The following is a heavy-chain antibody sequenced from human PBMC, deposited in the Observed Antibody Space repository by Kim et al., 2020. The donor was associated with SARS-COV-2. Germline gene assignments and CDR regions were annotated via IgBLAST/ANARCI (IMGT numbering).Heavy chain of an antibody. CDR3: ARTGGRPTWVFDI. V-gene: IGHV1-69*02. CDR1: GGTFSSYT. Sequence: SVKVSCKASGGTFSSYTISWVRQAPGQGLEWMGRIIPILGIANYAQKFQGRVTITADKSTSTAYMELSSLRSEDTAVYYCARTGGRPTWVFDIWGQGTMVTVSS. D-gene: IGHD3-16*01. J-gene: IGHJ3*02. CDR2: IIPILGIA.